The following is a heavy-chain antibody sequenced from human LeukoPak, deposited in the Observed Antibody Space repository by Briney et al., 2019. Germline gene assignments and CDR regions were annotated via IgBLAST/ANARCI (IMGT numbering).Heavy chain of an antibody. J-gene: IGHJ6*03. CDR3: ARARVGATLLPYYYYYMDV. CDR2: IIPIFGTA. CDR1: GGTFSSYV. V-gene: IGHV1-69*06. Sequence: GASVKVSCKASGGTFSSYVISWVRQAPGQGLEWMGGIIPIFGTANYAQKFQGRVTITADKSTSTAYMELSSLGSEDTAVYYCARARVGATLLPYYYYYMDVWGKGTTVTVSS. D-gene: IGHD1-26*01.